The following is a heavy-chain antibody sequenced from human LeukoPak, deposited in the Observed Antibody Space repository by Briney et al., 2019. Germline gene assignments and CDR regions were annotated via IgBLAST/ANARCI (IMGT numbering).Heavy chain of an antibody. CDR2: ISSGATAI. Sequence: GGSLRLSCAASEFTFSDYYMSWIRQAPGKGLEWIPYISSGATAIQYADSVKGRFTISRDNAKKSMFLQMNSLRAEDTAVYYCAGHTGGYDAFHIWGQGTTVTVSS. V-gene: IGHV3-11*01. D-gene: IGHD1-14*01. CDR1: EFTFSDYY. J-gene: IGHJ3*02. CDR3: AGHTGGYDAFHI.